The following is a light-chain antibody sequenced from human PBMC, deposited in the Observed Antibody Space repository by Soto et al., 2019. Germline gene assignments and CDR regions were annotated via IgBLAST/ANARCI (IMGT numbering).Light chain of an antibody. CDR1: SSDVGTHGY. V-gene: IGLV2-8*01. CDR3: MCYAGGNNWV. CDR2: DVT. Sequence: QSVRTQPPSASGSPGQSVTISCTGTSSDVGTHGYVSWYQQHAGKAPKLIIYDVTKRPSGVHDRFSWSKYANTASLTVSGLKAQYEDDYYCMCYAGGNNWVFGGVTKLTVL. J-gene: IGLJ3*02.